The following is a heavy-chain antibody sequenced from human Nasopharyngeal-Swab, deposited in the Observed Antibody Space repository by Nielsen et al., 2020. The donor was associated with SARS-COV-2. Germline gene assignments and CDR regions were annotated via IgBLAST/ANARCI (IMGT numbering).Heavy chain of an antibody. Sequence: SETLSLTCTVSGGSISSYYWSWIRQPPGKGLEWIGDIYYSGSTNYNPSLKSRVTISVDTSKNQFSLKLSSVTAADTAVYYCARRSHYGCCPDYFDFWGQGTLVTVSS. V-gene: IGHV4-59*08. CDR2: IYYSGST. J-gene: IGHJ4*02. D-gene: IGHD4-17*01. CDR1: GGSISSYY. CDR3: ARRSHYGCCPDYFDF.